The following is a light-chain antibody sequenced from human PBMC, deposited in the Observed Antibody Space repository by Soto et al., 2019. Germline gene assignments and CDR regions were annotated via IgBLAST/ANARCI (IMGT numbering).Light chain of an antibody. Sequence: DIVMTQSPDSLAVSLGERATINCKSSKTVLYSSNNKNYLAWYQHKPGQPPKLLIYWASTRESGVPNRFSGSGSGTDFTLTINSLQAEDVAVYYCQQYYSAPYTFGQGSKVEIK. J-gene: IGKJ2*01. CDR1: KTVLYSSNNKNY. V-gene: IGKV4-1*01. CDR3: QQYYSAPYT. CDR2: WAS.